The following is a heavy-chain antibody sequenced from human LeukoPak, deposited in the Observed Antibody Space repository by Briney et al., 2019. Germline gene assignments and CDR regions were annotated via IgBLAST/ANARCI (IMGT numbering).Heavy chain of an antibody. V-gene: IGHV4-59*08. CDR1: GGSISSYY. CDR2: IYYSGST. D-gene: IGHD6-13*01. CDR3: ARRRQHYDY. J-gene: IGHJ4*02. Sequence: SETLSLTCTVSGGSISSYYWSWIRQPPGKGLEWIGYIYYSGSTNYNPSLKSRVTLSVDTSKNQFSLKLSSVTAADTAVYYCARRRQHYDYWGQGTLVTVSS.